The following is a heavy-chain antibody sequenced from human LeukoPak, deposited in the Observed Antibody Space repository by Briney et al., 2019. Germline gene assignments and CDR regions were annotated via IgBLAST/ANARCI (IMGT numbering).Heavy chain of an antibody. CDR1: GFTVSSNY. D-gene: IGHD5-24*01. J-gene: IGHJ3*01. V-gene: IGHV3-53*01. CDR2: IYRGGNT. CDR3: VKDIQLST. Sequence: GGSLRLSCAASGFTVSSNYMNWVRQAPGKGLEWVSVIYRGGNTYYADSVKGRFTISRDNSNHTLSLQMNSLRVEDTAIYYCVKDIQLSTWGLGTMVTVSS.